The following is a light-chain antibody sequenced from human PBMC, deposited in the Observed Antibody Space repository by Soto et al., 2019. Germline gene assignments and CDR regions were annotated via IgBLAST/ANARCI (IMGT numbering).Light chain of an antibody. Sequence: QSVLTQPPSASGSPGRSVTISCTGTSSDVGAYNYVSWYQQHPGKAPQLMIYEVSKRPSGVPDRFSGSKSGNTASLTVSGLQAEDEADYYCSSYAGSNNWVFGGGTKLTVL. V-gene: IGLV2-8*01. CDR3: SSYAGSNNWV. CDR1: SSDVGAYNY. CDR2: EVS. J-gene: IGLJ3*02.